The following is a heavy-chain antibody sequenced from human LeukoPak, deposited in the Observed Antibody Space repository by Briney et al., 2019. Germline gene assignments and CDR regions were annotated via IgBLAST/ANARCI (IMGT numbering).Heavy chain of an antibody. V-gene: IGHV3-53*01. CDR1: GFTVSSNY. D-gene: IGHD4-17*01. CDR3: ARLDYGDYVGAFDI. J-gene: IGHJ3*02. CDR2: IYSGGST. Sequence: GGSLRLSCAASGFTVSSNYMSWVRQAPGKGLEWVSVIYSGGSTYYAASVKGRFTISRDNSKNTLYLQMNSLRAEDTAVYYCARLDYGDYVGAFDIWGQGTMVTVSS.